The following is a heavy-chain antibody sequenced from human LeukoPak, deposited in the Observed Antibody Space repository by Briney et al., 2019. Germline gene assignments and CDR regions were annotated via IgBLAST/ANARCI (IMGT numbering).Heavy chain of an antibody. CDR1: GGSISNYY. CDR3: ARLKQLDIDY. D-gene: IGHD6-6*01. V-gene: IGHV4-4*07. J-gene: IGHJ4*02. CDR2: IYTSGST. Sequence: SETLSLSCTVSGGSISNYYWSWIRQPAGKGLEWIGRIYTSGSTNYNPSLKSRVTISIDKSKNQFSLKLTSVTAADTAVYYCARLKQLDIDYWGQGTLVTVSS.